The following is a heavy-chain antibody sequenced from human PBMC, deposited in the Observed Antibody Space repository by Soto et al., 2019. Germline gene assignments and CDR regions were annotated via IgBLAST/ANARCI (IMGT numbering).Heavy chain of an antibody. V-gene: IGHV3-7*01. CDR1: GFTFSSYW. D-gene: IGHD2-21*01. CDR2: IKQDGSEK. J-gene: IGHJ2*01. CDR3: ARDISAGLLHYWDFDL. Sequence: GGSLRLSCAASGFTFSSYWMSWVRQAPGKGLEWVANIKQDGSEKYYVDSVKGRFTISRDNAKNSLYLQMISLRAEDTAVYYWARDISAGLLHYWDFDLWGRGTLVTVSS.